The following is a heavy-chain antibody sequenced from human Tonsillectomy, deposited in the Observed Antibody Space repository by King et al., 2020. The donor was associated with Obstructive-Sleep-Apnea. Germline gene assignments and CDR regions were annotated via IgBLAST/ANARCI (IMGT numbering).Heavy chain of an antibody. J-gene: IGHJ4*02. CDR3: ARVLIDNYDSSGFLY. CDR2: INPDSGGT. D-gene: IGHD3-22*01. V-gene: IGHV1-2*02. CDR1: GYTFTGYY. Sequence: QLVESGTEVKKPGASVKVSCKASGYTFTGYYIHWVRQAPGQGLEWMGWINPDSGGTNYAQKFQGRVTMTSDTSISTAYMELSRLRSDDTAAYYCARVLIDNYDSSGFLYWGQGTLVSVSS.